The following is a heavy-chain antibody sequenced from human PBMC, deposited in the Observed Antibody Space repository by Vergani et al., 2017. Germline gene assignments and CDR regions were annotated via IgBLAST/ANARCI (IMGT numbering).Heavy chain of an antibody. CDR3: ARGLDYGDSFYYGMDV. CDR1: GFTFSSYG. CDR2: ISSDGSNK. J-gene: IGHJ6*02. Sequence: VQLVESGGGVVQPGRSLRLSCAASGFTFSSYGMHWVRQAPGKGLEWVAGISSDGSNKYYADSVKGRFTISRDNSKNTLYLQMNSLRAEDTAVYYCARGLDYGDSFYYGMDVWGQGTTVTVSS. V-gene: IGHV3-30*03. D-gene: IGHD4-17*01.